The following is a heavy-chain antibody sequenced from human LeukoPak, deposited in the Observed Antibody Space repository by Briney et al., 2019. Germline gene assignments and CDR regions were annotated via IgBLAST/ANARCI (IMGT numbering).Heavy chain of an antibody. D-gene: IGHD6-19*01. CDR3: AKDKGASSLAGAFDF. CDR2: ISWNSGSM. V-gene: IGHV3-9*01. CDR1: GFTFDDYA. Sequence: SLRLSCAASGFTFDDYAMHWVRQAPGKGLEWVSGISWNSGSMGYADSVKGRFTISRDNAKNSLFLQMNSLRAEDTALYYCAKDKGASSLAGAFDFWGQGTMVTVSS. J-gene: IGHJ3*01.